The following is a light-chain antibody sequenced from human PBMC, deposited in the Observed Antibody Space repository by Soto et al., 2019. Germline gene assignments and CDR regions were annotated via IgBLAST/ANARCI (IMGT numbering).Light chain of an antibody. CDR2: DAS. V-gene: IGKV1-33*01. CDR3: QQYGNLPIT. Sequence: DIQMTQSPSSLSASVGDRATITCQASQAISNYLNWYQQKPGKAPKLLIYDASNLATGVPSRFSGSRSGTVFTFTISILPPEDIATYYCQQYGNLPITFGQGTRLEIK. J-gene: IGKJ5*01. CDR1: QAISNY.